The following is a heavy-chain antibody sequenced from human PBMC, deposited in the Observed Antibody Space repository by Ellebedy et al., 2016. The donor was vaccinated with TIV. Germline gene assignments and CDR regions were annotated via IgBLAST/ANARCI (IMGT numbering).Heavy chain of an antibody. V-gene: IGHV3-7*03. D-gene: IGHD3-16*01. J-gene: IGHJ4*02. CDR3: AQRGADY. CDR1: GFTFSNYY. CDR2: IHQDGSDK. Sequence: PGGSLRLSCAASGFTFSNYYMTWVRQAPGKGLEWVANIHQDGSDKHYVDSVKGRFTISRDNAKNSLYLQMNSLRAEDTAAYYCAQRGADYWGQGTPVTVSS.